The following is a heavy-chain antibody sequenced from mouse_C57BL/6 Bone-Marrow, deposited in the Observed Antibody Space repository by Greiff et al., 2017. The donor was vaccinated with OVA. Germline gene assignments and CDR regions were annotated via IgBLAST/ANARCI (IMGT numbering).Heavy chain of an antibody. CDR3: ALGYYSLVCLFAY. CDR2: IDPEDGET. CDR1: GFNIKDYY. Sequence: EVQLQQSGAELVKPGASVKLSCTASGFNIKDYYMHWVKQRTEQGLEWIGRIDPEDGETQYAPKFQGKATITADTSSNTAYLQLSSLTSDDTAVYYCALGYYSLVCLFAYWGQGTLVTVSA. V-gene: IGHV14-2*01. J-gene: IGHJ3*01. D-gene: IGHD2-12*01.